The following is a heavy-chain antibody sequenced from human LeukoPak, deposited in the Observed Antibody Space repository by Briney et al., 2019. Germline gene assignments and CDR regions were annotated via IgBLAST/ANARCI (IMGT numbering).Heavy chain of an antibody. CDR3: AKAGGTLTVYYFDY. Sequence: QPGGSLRLSCAASGFTFDDYTMHWARQAPGKGLEWVSLISWDGGSTYYADSVKGRFTISRDNSKNSLYLQMNSLRTEDTALYYCAKAGGTLTVYYFDYWGQGTLVTVSS. V-gene: IGHV3-43*01. CDR2: ISWDGGST. CDR1: GFTFDDYT. D-gene: IGHD3-9*01. J-gene: IGHJ4*02.